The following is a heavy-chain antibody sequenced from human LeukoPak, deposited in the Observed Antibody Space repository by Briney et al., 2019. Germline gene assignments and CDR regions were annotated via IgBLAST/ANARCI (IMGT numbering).Heavy chain of an antibody. V-gene: IGHV1-46*01. CDR2: INPSGGST. J-gene: IGHJ4*02. CDR3: AIPREDCSGGSCYQDYFDY. CDR1: GYTFTSYY. Sequence: ASVKVSCKASGYTFTSYYMHWVRQAPGQGLEWMGIINPSGGSTSYAQKFQGRVTTTRDTSTSTVYMELSSLRSEDTAVYYCAIPREDCSGGSCYQDYFDYWGQGTLVTVSS. D-gene: IGHD2-15*01.